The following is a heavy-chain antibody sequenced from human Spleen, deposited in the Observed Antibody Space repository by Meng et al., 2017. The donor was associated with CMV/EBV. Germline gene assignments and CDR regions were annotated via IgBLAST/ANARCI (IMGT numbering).Heavy chain of an antibody. CDR3: ARDFYRLNDDQNYYHYCGMDV. V-gene: IGHV3-48*04. D-gene: IGHD2/OR15-2a*01. CDR1: GFTFSSYA. CDR2: ISSSGNTI. J-gene: IGHJ6*02. Sequence: GGSLRLSCAASGFTFSSYAMTWVRQAPGKGLEWVANISSSGNTIQYADSVRGRFIIYKENAKNSLHLQMNALRVEDTAIYYCARDFYRLNDDQNYYHYCGMDVWGQGTTVTVSS.